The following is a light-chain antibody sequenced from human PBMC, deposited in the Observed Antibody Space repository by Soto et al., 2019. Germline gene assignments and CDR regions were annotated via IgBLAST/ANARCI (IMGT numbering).Light chain of an antibody. J-gene: IGKJ3*01. CDR1: QSVSSSY. CDR2: GAS. CDR3: QQYGSSPLFP. Sequence: EIVLTQSPGTLSLSPGERATLSCRASQSVSSSYLAWYQQKPDQAPRLLIYGASSRATGIPDRFSGSGSGTDFTLTISRLEPEDFAVYYCQQYGSSPLFPFGPGTKVDIK. V-gene: IGKV3-20*01.